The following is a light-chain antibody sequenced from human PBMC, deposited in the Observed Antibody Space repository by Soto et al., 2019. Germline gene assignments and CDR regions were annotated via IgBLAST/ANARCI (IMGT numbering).Light chain of an antibody. CDR2: SAS. J-gene: IGKJ5*01. Sequence: MTQSPSSLSASVGDRITIPCRASQTIGRNLNWYQQKPGTAPTLLIYSASNLQSGVPSRFSGSGSGTDFTLAISTLQPEDFATYYCQQSDAIPITFGQGTRLEIK. V-gene: IGKV1-39*01. CDR1: QTIGRN. CDR3: QQSDAIPIT.